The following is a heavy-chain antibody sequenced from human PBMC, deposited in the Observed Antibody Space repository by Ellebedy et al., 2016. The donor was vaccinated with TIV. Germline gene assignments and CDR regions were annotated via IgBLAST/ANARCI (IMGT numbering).Heavy chain of an antibody. CDR3: ARDSRVTFGGLIVYFDF. D-gene: IGHD3-16*02. CDR2: INPNSGGT. J-gene: IGHJ4*02. CDR1: GYTFTGYY. Sequence: ASVKVSCKASGYTFTGYYMHWVRQAPGQGLEWMGWINPNSGGTNYAQKFQDWVTMTRDTSISTAYMELRSLRSDDTAVYYCARDSRVTFGGLIVYFDFWGQGTLVTVSS. V-gene: IGHV1-2*04.